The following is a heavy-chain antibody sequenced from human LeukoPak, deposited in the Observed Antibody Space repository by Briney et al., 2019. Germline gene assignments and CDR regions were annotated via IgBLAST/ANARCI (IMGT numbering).Heavy chain of an antibody. CDR3: ARGPQFSGPGWFDP. D-gene: IGHD3-10*01. V-gene: IGHV3-21*01. CDR1: GFTFSSYA. CDR2: ITFSSSHI. Sequence: GGSLRLSCAASGFTFSSYAMSWVRQAPGKGLECVSSITFSSSHIYYADSVKGRFTISRDNTKDSLYLQMNSLRAEDTAIYYCARGPQFSGPGWFDPWGQGTLVTVSS. J-gene: IGHJ5*02.